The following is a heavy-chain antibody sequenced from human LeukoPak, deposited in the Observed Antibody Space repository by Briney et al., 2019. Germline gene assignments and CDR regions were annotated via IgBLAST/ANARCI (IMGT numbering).Heavy chain of an antibody. D-gene: IGHD4-23*01. V-gene: IGHV3-23*01. Sequence: GGSLGLSCAASGFTFGSYARTWGRQAPGKGLEWVSSISVNGGTTYYADSVKGRFTISRDSSKNALYLQMNSLRAEDTAVYYCVKGGGNVRRYFEYWGQGTLVTVSS. J-gene: IGHJ4*02. CDR3: VKGGGNVRRYFEY. CDR1: GFTFGSYA. CDR2: ISVNGGTT.